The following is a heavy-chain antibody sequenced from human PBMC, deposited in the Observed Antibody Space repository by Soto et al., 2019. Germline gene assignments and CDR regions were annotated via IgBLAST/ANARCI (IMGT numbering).Heavy chain of an antibody. CDR1: GFTVSSNY. Sequence: GGSLRLSCAASGFTVSSNYMSWVRQAPGKGLEWVSVIYSGGSTYYADSVKGRFTISRDNSKNTLYLQMNSLRAEDTAVYYCARKGYQLLSNWFDPWGQGTLVTVSS. CDR2: IYSGGST. CDR3: ARKGYQLLSNWFDP. V-gene: IGHV3-66*01. D-gene: IGHD2-2*01. J-gene: IGHJ5*02.